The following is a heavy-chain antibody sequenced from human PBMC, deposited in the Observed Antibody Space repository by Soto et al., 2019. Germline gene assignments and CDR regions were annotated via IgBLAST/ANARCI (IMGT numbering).Heavy chain of an antibody. V-gene: IGHV1-69*01. CDR3: ARRGYHYRSGSYYRSGYYYYRMDV. CDR1: GGTFSSYA. Sequence: QVQLVQSGAEVKKPGSSVKVSCKASGGTFSSYAISWVRQAPGQGLEWMGGIIPIFGTANYAQKFQGRVTITADESTSTAYMELSSLRSEDTAVYYCARRGYHYRSGSYYRSGYYYYRMDVWGQGTTVTVSS. J-gene: IGHJ6*02. D-gene: IGHD3-10*01. CDR2: IIPIFGTA.